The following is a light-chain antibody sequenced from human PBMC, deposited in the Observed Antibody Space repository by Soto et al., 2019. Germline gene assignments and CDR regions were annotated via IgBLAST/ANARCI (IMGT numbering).Light chain of an antibody. CDR2: DAS. J-gene: IGKJ5*01. Sequence: EIVLTQSPVTLSLSPGERATLSCGASQTVSSGYLAWYQQRPGLAPRLLIYDASSRATGIPTRFSGSGSGTEFTLTISSLQSEDFAVYFCQHYNNWPITFGQGTRLEIK. CDR3: QHYNNWPIT. CDR1: QTVSSGY. V-gene: IGKV3D-15*01.